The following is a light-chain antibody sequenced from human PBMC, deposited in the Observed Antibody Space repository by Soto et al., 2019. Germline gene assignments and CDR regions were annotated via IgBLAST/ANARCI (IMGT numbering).Light chain of an antibody. Sequence: EIVMTQSPATLSVSPGERATLSCRASQSVSSNLAWYQQKPGQAPRLLIYGASTRATGIPARFSGSGSGTEFTLTISSLQSEDFAVYYCQQYNNWPSLTFGPGTKVDSK. CDR2: GAS. V-gene: IGKV3-15*01. CDR1: QSVSSN. J-gene: IGKJ3*01. CDR3: QQYNNWPSLT.